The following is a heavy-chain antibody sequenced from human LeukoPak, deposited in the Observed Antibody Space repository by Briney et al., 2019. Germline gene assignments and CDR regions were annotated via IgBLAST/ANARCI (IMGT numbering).Heavy chain of an antibody. V-gene: IGHV3-74*01. CDR1: GFTFTTYW. CDR3: VRGAPFDY. D-gene: IGHD4/OR15-4a*01. J-gene: IGHJ4*02. Sequence: GGSLRLSCAASGFTFTTYWMHWVRQAPGKGLVWVSRINSDGTSPSYADSVKGRFTISRDNAKNMLYLQMNSLRVDDTAVYCCVRGAPFDYWGQGALVSVSS. CDR2: INSDGTSP.